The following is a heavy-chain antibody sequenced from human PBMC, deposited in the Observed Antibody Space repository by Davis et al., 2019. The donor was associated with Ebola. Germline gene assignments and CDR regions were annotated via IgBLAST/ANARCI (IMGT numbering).Heavy chain of an antibody. CDR1: GFTFSDTY. J-gene: IGHJ3*02. Sequence: GESLKISCAASGFTFSDTYMGWIRQAPGKGLEWISYIGSRGDTIYYADSVKGRFTISRDNAKNSLYLQMSSLRTEDTAAYYCATAYCGAYCYGGGDAFDMWGQGTVVTVSS. D-gene: IGHD2-21*01. CDR2: IGSRGDTI. CDR3: ATAYCGAYCYGGGDAFDM. V-gene: IGHV3-11*04.